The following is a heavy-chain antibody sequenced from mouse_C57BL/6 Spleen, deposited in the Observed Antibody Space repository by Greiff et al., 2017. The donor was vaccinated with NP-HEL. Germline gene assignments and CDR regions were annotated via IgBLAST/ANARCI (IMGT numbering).Heavy chain of an antibody. CDR1: GYTFTDYN. CDR3: ARSITTVVAYYAMDY. D-gene: IGHD1-1*01. V-gene: IGHV1-18*01. J-gene: IGHJ4*01. CDR2: IHPNSGST. Sequence: VQLQQSGPELVKPGASVKIPCKASGYTFTDYNMDWVKQSHGKSLEWIGMIHPNSGSTNYNEKFKSKATLTVDKSSSTAYMQLSSLTSEDSAVYYCARSITTVVAYYAMDYWGQGTSVTVSS.